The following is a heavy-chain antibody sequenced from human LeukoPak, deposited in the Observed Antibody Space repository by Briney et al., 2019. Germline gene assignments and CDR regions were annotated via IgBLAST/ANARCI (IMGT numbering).Heavy chain of an antibody. CDR1: GFTFSSYA. J-gene: IGHJ4*02. D-gene: IGHD1-26*01. V-gene: IGHV3-23*01. CDR3: AKDALLSGGSYPTEGDY. CDR2: IRGSGGST. Sequence: PGGSLRLSCAASGFTFSSYAMSWVRQAPGKGLEWVSAIRGSGGSTYYAGAVEGRFTISRDNSKNTLYLQMNSLRAEDTAVYYCAKDALLSGGSYPTEGDYWGQGTLVTVSS.